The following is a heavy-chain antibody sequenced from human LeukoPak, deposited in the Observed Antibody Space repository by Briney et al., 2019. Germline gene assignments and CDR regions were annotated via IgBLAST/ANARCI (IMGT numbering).Heavy chain of an antibody. Sequence: GGSLRLSCAPSGFTFSSYWMSWVRQAPGQGLEWVAKIKEDGSEKYYVDSVKGRFTISRDNAKNSLNLQMNSLRAEDTAVYYCARDSRYCRSISCRGDAFDIWGQGTMVTVSS. D-gene: IGHD2-2*01. J-gene: IGHJ3*02. V-gene: IGHV3-7*01. CDR3: ARDSRYCRSISCRGDAFDI. CDR2: IKEDGSEK. CDR1: GFTFSSYW.